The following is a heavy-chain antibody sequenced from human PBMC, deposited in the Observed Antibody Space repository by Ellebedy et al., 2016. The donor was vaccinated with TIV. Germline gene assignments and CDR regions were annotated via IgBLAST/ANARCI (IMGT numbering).Heavy chain of an antibody. CDR1: ARTFSSYC. CDR3: ARDRGNYHAYDI. CDR2: IIPISGTV. J-gene: IGHJ3*02. D-gene: IGHD3-22*01. Sequence: AASVKVSCKASARTFSSYCISWVRQAPGQGLEWIGDIIPISGTVRDAQKFQRRVTITADESTGTAYMELRSLRSDDTAVYYCARDRGNYHAYDIWGQGTTVIVSS. V-gene: IGHV1-69*13.